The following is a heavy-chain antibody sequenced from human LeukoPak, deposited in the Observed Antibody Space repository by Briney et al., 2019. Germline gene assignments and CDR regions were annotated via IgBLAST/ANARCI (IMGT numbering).Heavy chain of an antibody. D-gene: IGHD3-22*01. J-gene: IGHJ4*02. CDR2: ISYDGSNK. CDR1: GFTFSSYA. CDR3: ARAPYDSSGISFDY. V-gene: IGHV3-30-3*01. Sequence: PGRSLRLSCAASGFTFSSYAMHWVRQAPGKGLEWVAVISYDGSNKYYADSVKGRFTISRDNSKNTLYLQMNSLRAEDTAVYYCARAPYDSSGISFDYWGQGTLVTVSS.